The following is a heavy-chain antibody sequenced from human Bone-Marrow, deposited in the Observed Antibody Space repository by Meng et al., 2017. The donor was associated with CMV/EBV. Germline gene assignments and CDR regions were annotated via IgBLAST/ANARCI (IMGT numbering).Heavy chain of an antibody. V-gene: IGHV1-2*02. J-gene: IGHJ4*02. Sequence: YTFTGYYMHWVRQAPGQGLEWMGWIKHNSGGTNYAQKFQGRVTMTRDTSISTAYMELSRLRSDDTAVYYCARGSCTNGVCYTRFDYWGQGTLVTVSS. CDR1: YTFTGYY. CDR2: IKHNSGGT. CDR3: ARGSCTNGVCYTRFDY. D-gene: IGHD2-8*01.